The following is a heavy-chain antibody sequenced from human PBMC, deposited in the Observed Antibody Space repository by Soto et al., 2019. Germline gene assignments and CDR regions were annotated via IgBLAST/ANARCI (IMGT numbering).Heavy chain of an antibody. CDR2: ISGGGGTT. CDR3: ARLYDGVD. J-gene: IGHJ4*02. CDR1: GFTFSSYA. Sequence: EVQLLESGGGLVQPGGSLRLSCAASGFTFSSYAMIWVRQAPGNGLEWVSGISGGGGTTYSADSVKGRFTISRDNSKSTLYLQMNDLRVDDTAVYYCARLYDGVDWGQGTLVTVSS. D-gene: IGHD2-2*02. V-gene: IGHV3-23*01.